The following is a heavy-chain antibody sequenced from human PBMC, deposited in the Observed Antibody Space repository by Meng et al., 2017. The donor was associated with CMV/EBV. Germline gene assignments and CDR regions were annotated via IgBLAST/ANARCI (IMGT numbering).Heavy chain of an antibody. V-gene: IGHV3-66*02. CDR3: AKDKQYYDSSGWIDY. J-gene: IGHJ4*02. CDR2: IYSGGST. Sequence: GESLKISCAASGFTVSSNYMSWVRQAPGKGLEWVSVIYSGGSTYYADSVKGRFTISRDNSKNTLYLQMNSLRAEDTAVYYCAKDKQYYDSSGWIDYWGQGTLVTVSS. CDR1: GFTVSSNY. D-gene: IGHD3-22*01.